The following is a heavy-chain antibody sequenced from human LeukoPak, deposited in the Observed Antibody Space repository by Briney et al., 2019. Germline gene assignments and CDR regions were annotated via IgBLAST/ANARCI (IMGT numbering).Heavy chain of an antibody. J-gene: IGHJ4*02. CDR1: GGSISSGGYY. D-gene: IGHD3-9*01. CDR3: ARGHYDILTGPTGAFDY. CDR2: IYYSGST. V-gene: IGHV4-31*03. Sequence: SQTLSLTCTVSGGSISSGGYYWSWIRQRPGKGLEWIGYIYYSGSTYYNPSLKSRVTISVDTSKNQFSLKLSSVTAADTAVYYCARGHYDILTGPTGAFDYWGQRTLVTVSS.